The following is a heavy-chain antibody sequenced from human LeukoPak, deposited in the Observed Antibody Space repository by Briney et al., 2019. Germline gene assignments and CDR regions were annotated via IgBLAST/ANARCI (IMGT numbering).Heavy chain of an antibody. CDR2: IKQDGSEK. CDR1: GFTFSSYW. J-gene: IGHJ4*02. Sequence: GGSLRLSCAASGFTFSSYWMSWVRQAPGKGLEWVANIKQDGSEKYYVDSVKGRFTISRDNAKNSLYLQMNSLRAEDTAVYYCARDSLNYYDSSGYYRTHPFDHWGQGTLVTVSS. V-gene: IGHV3-7*01. D-gene: IGHD3-22*01. CDR3: ARDSLNYYDSSGYYRTHPFDH.